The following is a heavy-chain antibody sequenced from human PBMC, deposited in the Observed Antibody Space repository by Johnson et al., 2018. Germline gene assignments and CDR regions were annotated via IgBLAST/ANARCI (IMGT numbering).Heavy chain of an antibody. Sequence: EVQLVESGAEVKKPGESLKISCKGSGYSFTSYWIGWVRQMPGKGLEWMGIIYPGDSDTRYSPSFQGQVTISADKSISTAYLQWSSLKASDTAMYYCARHQGHSSSWDPRPGRYYYYGMDVWGQGTTVTVSS. D-gene: IGHD6-13*01. V-gene: IGHV5-51*01. CDR3: ARHQGHSSSWDPRPGRYYYYGMDV. J-gene: IGHJ6*02. CDR2: IYPGDSDT. CDR1: GYSFTSYW.